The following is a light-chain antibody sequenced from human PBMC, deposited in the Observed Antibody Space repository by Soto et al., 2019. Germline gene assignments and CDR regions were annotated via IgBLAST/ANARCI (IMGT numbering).Light chain of an antibody. V-gene: IGKV3-15*01. Sequence: IALPQSPDTLSLSPGESAPLSCRASQSVNQKLGWYQQKPGQAPRLLIYVASYRATGIPARFSGSGSGTEYTLTISNLQAEDFAVYYCQQFNNWPHTFGQGTRLEI. CDR3: QQFNNWPHT. J-gene: IGKJ5*01. CDR1: QSVNQK. CDR2: VAS.